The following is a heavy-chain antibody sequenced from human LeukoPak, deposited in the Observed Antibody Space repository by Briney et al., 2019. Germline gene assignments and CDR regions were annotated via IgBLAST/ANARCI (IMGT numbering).Heavy chain of an antibody. CDR2: ISRSSSYI. V-gene: IGHV3-21*01. CDR3: ARDRAYGEPDAFDI. CDR1: GFTFSSYS. J-gene: IGHJ3*02. Sequence: GGSLRLSCAASGFTFSSYSMNWVRQAPGKGLEWVSSISRSSSYIYYADSVKGRFTISRDNAKNSLYLQMNSLRAEDTAVYYCARDRAYGEPDAFDIWGQGTMVTVSS. D-gene: IGHD4-17*01.